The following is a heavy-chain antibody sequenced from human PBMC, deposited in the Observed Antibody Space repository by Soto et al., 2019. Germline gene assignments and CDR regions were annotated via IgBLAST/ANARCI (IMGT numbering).Heavy chain of an antibody. CDR1: GFSFSSYA. CDR3: AKDPNGDYVGAFDI. D-gene: IGHD4-17*01. Sequence: EVQLLESGGGVVQPGGSLRLSCAASGFSFSSYAMSWVREAPGKGLEWVSGISISGGVSTYYADSVKGRFTISRDNSKNTLYLQMNSLRAEDTALYYCAKDPNGDYVGAFDIWGQGTMVTVSS. V-gene: IGHV3-23*01. J-gene: IGHJ3*02. CDR2: ISISGGVST.